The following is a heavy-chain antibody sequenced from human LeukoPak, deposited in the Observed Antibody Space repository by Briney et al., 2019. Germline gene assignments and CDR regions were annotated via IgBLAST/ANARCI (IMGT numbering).Heavy chain of an antibody. Sequence: QPGGSLRLSCAASGFTFSSYALNWVRQAPGKGLEWVSYISSSSSTIYYTDSVKGRFTISRDNAKTSLYLQMNSLRDEDTAVYYCARGSGVDAHIDYWGQGTLVTVSA. J-gene: IGHJ4*02. D-gene: IGHD3-3*01. CDR2: ISSSSSTI. CDR1: GFTFSSYA. CDR3: ARGSGVDAHIDY. V-gene: IGHV3-48*02.